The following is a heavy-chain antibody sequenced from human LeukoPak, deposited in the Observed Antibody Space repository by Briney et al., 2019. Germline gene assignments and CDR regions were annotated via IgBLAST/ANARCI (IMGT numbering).Heavy chain of an antibody. CDR3: ARDEILWFGELSGYYFDY. V-gene: IGHV4-4*09. D-gene: IGHD3-10*01. CDR2: IYNSGST. CDR1: GGSISIYY. Sequence: SETLSLTCIVSGGSISIYYWNWIRQPPGKGLEWIGYIYNSGSTDYNPSLKRRVTISADTSKNRFSLKLSSVTAADTAVYYCARDEILWFGELSGYYFDYWGQGTLVTVSS. J-gene: IGHJ4*02.